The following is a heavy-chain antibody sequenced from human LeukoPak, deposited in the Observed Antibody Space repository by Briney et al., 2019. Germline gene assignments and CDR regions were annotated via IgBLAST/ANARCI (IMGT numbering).Heavy chain of an antibody. J-gene: IGHJ4*02. CDR2: IKSKTDGETT. V-gene: IGHV3-15*01. Sequence: GGSLRLSCAVSGLTFNVAWMSWVRQAPGKGLEWIGRIKSKTDGETTDYAAPVRGRFSISRDDSKDTLYLQMNSLKTEDTAVYHCITDPSYETNNWGQGTLVTVSS. CDR3: ITDPSYETNN. CDR1: GLTFNVAW. D-gene: IGHD3-16*01.